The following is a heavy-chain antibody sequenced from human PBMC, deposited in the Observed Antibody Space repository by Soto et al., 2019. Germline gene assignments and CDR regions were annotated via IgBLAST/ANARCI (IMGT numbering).Heavy chain of an antibody. V-gene: IGHV4-39*01. J-gene: IGHJ3*01. CDR2: IHDSGSA. CDR1: GGSGSYY. D-gene: IGHD2-15*01. CDR3: ARQGSCSGDSCFSFLFSFGV. Sequence: SETLSLTCTVSGGSGSYYWAWIRQPPGQGLEYIGSIHDSGSAYYSPSLKRRVNLSADMSKNQLSLRLRSVTAADTAVYYCARQGSCSGDSCFSFLFSFGVWAQGTMVTVSS.